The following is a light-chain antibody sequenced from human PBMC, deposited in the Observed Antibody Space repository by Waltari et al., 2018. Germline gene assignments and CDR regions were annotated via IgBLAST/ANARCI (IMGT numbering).Light chain of an antibody. Sequence: DTQMTQFPSAVPAFVGDRVTITCRASEAIGIWLAWYQQKPGKAPKLLIYQASTLQSGVPSRFSGNGSGTDFTLTISSLQPEDFATYYCQQAHTFPLTFGGGTKVEIK. V-gene: IGKV1-12*01. CDR1: EAIGIW. J-gene: IGKJ4*01. CDR2: QAS. CDR3: QQAHTFPLT.